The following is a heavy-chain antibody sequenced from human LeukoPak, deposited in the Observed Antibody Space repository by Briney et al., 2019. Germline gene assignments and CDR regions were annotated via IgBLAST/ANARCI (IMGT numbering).Heavy chain of an antibody. J-gene: IGHJ3*02. CDR2: IYSGGRT. Sequence: GGSLRLSCAASGFTVSSNYMSWVRQAPGKGLEWVSVIYSGGRTYYADSVKGRFTISRDNSKNTLYLQMNSLRAEDTAVYYCARDKVYGDYDAFDIWGQGTMATVSS. D-gene: IGHD4-17*01. CDR3: ARDKVYGDYDAFDI. V-gene: IGHV3-66*01. CDR1: GFTVSSNY.